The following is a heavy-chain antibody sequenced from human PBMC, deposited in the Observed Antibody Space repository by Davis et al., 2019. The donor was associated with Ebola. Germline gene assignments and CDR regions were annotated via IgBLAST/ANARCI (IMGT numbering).Heavy chain of an antibody. D-gene: IGHD2-21*01. CDR2: IWYDGSNK. J-gene: IGHJ6*02. Sequence: GESLKISCAASGFTFSSYGMHWVRQAPGKGLEWVAVIWYDGSNKYYADSVKGRFTISRDNSKNTLYLQMNSLRAENTAVYYCARLVLAYCGGDCYGGYGMDVWGQGTTVTVSS. CDR3: ARLVLAYCGGDCYGGYGMDV. V-gene: IGHV3-33*01. CDR1: GFTFSSYG.